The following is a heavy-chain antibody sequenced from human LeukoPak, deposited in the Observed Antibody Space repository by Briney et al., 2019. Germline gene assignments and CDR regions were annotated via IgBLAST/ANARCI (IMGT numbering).Heavy chain of an antibody. Sequence: ETLSLTCAVYGGSFSGYYWSWVRQAPGKGLEWVSAISGSGGSTYYADSVKGRFTISRDNSKNTLYLQMNSLRAEDTAVYYCAKPGGFAVAAFFDYWGQGTLVTVSS. D-gene: IGHD6-19*01. CDR3: AKPGGFAVAAFFDY. CDR2: ISGSGGST. CDR1: GGSFSGYY. J-gene: IGHJ4*02. V-gene: IGHV3-23*01.